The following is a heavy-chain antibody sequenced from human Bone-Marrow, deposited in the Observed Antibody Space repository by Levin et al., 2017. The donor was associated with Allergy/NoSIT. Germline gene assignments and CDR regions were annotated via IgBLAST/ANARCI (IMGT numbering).Heavy chain of an antibody. CDR2: INPNSGDT. V-gene: IGHV1-2*02. J-gene: IGHJ4*02. D-gene: IGHD6-13*01. CDR3: ARGLRPGYSSSWGDS. Sequence: ASVKVSCKASGYTFTGYYMHWVRQAPGQGLEWMGWINPNSGDTNYAQKFQGRVTMTRDTSITTAYMELSSLRSDDTAVYYSARGLRPGYSSSWGDSWGQGTLFTVSS. CDR1: GYTFTGYY.